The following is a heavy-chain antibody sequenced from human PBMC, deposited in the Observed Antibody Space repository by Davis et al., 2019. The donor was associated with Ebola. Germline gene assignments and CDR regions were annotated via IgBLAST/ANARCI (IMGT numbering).Heavy chain of an antibody. CDR3: AREQQLAAYYHGMDV. D-gene: IGHD6-13*01. J-gene: IGHJ6*02. V-gene: IGHV1-46*01. CDR1: GYTFTNYF. CDR2: INPSGGST. Sequence: AASVKVSCKASGYTFTNYFMHWVRQAPGQGLEWMGIINPSGGSTSYSQKFQGRVTMTRDTSTSTVYMELSSLRSEDTAVYYCAREQQLAAYYHGMDVWGQGTTVTVSS.